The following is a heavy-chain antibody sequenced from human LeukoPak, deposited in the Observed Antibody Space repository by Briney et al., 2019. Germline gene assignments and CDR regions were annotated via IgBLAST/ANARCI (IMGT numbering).Heavy chain of an antibody. CDR1: GFSLSTSGMC. J-gene: IGHJ4*02. D-gene: IGHD2-2*02. V-gene: IGHV2-70*11. CDR2: IDWDGDK. CDR3: ARPYTGPYCYRFDY. Sequence: SGPALVKPTQTLTLTCTFSGFSLSTSGMCVCWIRQSPGKALEWLARIDWDGDKHYSASLKTRLTISKDTSKNPVVLTMTNMDPMDTATYYCARPYTGPYCYRFDYWGQGTLVTVSS.